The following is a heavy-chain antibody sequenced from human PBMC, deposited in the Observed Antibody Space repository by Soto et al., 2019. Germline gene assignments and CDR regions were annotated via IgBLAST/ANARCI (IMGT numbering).Heavy chain of an antibody. D-gene: IGHD3-22*01. J-gene: IGHJ5*02. CDR1: GGTFSSYA. CDR3: ARDRGRSSGDYPYWFDP. V-gene: IGHV1-69*12. CDR2: IIPIFGTA. Sequence: QVQLVQSGAEVKKPGSSVKVSCKASGGTFSSYAITWVRQAPGQGLEWMGGIIPIFGTANYAQKFQARVTITADESTSTAYMELSSLRSEDTAVYYCARDRGRSSGDYPYWFDPWGQGTLVTVSS.